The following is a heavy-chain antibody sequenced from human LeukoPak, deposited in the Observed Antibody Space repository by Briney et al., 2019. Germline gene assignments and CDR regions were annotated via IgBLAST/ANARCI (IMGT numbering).Heavy chain of an antibody. CDR2: ISYDGSNK. Sequence: PGGSLRLSCAASGFTFSSYAMHWVRQAPGKGLEWVAVISYDGSNKYYADSVKGRFTISRDNSKNTLYLQMNSLRAEDTAAYYCARESPISSSFYFDYWGQGTLVTVSS. CDR3: ARESPISSSFYFDY. CDR1: GFTFSSYA. J-gene: IGHJ4*02. D-gene: IGHD6-6*01. V-gene: IGHV3-30-3*01.